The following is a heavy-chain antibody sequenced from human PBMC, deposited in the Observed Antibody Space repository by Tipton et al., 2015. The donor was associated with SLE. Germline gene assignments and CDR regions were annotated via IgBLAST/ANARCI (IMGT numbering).Heavy chain of an antibody. Sequence: SLRLSCAASGFTFSNYGMHWVRQAPGQGLEWVAYIRHDGSIKYFADSVKGRFTISRDNSKNTLYLQMNSLRAEDTAVYYCAKDPESIAVAGYFDYWGQGTLVTVSS. CDR3: AKDPESIAVAGYFDY. D-gene: IGHD6-19*01. V-gene: IGHV3-30*02. J-gene: IGHJ4*02. CDR2: IRHDGSIK. CDR1: GFTFSNYG.